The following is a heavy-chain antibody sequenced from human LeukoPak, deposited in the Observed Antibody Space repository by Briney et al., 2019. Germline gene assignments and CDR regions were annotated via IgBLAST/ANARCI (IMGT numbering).Heavy chain of an antibody. CDR1: GYTFTSYG. CDR3: ARESQGYCSSTSCYNWFDP. V-gene: IGHV1-18*01. D-gene: IGHD2-2*01. J-gene: IGHJ5*02. Sequence: ASVKVSCKASGYTFTSYGISWVRQAPGQGLEWMGWISAYNGNTNYAQKLQGRVTMTTDTSTSTAYMELRSLRSDDTAVYYCARESQGYCSSTSCYNWFDPWGQGTLVTVSS. CDR2: ISAYNGNT.